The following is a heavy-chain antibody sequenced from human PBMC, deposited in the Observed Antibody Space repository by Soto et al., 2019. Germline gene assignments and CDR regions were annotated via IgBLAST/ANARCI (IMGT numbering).Heavy chain of an antibody. D-gene: IGHD4-17*01. V-gene: IGHV4-4*02. CDR1: GGSISSSNW. CDR2: IYHSGST. CDR3: AKEPGDYGGYFDY. J-gene: IGHJ4*02. Sequence: SETLSLTCAVSGGSISSSNWWSWVRQPPGKGLEWIGEIYHSGSTNYNPSLKSRVTISVDKSKNQFSLKLSSVTAADTAVYYCAKEPGDYGGYFDYWGQGTLVTVSS.